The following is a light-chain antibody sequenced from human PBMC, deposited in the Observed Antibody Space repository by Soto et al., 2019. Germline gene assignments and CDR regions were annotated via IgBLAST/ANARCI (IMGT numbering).Light chain of an antibody. Sequence: TQPAPLSGAPWQSITTSSPGTRRVIGDYNYVSWYQQRPEKAPELMIYGVNNRPPGVSNRFSGSKSGNTASLTISGLQAEDEADYYCSSYTSSITYVFGTGTKVTVL. CDR2: GVN. J-gene: IGLJ1*01. V-gene: IGLV2-14*01. CDR1: RRVIGDYNY. CDR3: SSYTSSITYV.